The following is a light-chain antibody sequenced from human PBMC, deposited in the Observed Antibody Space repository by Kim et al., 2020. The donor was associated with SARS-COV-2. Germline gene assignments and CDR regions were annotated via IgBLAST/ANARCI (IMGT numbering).Light chain of an antibody. CDR3: QQFGNSPPVS. CDR1: QSVSNNY. CDR2: GAS. V-gene: IGKV3-20*01. J-gene: IGKJ4*01. Sequence: EIVLTQSPGTLSLSPGERATLSCRASQSVSNNYLAWYQQKPGQAPRLLIYGASTRATGIPDRFSGSGSGTDFTLTISRLEPEDFAVYYCQQFGNSPPVSFGGGTKVDI.